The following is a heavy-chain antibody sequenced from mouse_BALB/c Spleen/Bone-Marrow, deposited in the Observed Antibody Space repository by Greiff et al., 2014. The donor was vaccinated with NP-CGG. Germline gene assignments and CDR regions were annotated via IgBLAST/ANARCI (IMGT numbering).Heavy chain of an antibody. V-gene: IGHV1-14*01. CDR3: ARPATYYGNFYWYFDV. J-gene: IGHJ1*01. D-gene: IGHD2-10*01. CDR2: INPYNDGT. Sequence: LVEPGPELVKPGASVKMSCKASGYTFTSYIMHWVKQKPGQGLEWIGYINPYNDGTKYNEKFKGKATLTSDKSSSTAYMELSSLTSEDSAVYYCARPATYYGNFYWYFDVWGAGTTVTVSS. CDR1: GYTFTSYI.